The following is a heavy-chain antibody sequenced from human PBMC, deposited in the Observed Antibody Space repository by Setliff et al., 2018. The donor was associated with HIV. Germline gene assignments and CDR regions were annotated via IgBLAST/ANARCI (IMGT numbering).Heavy chain of an antibody. J-gene: IGHJ4*02. CDR2: ISYDGSDK. CDR1: GFTFSNYA. CDR3: AKDPRAAVATICDY. Sequence: PGGSLRLSCAASGFTFSNYAMHWVRQAPVKGLEWVAVISYDGSDKYYADSVKGRLTISRDNSKNTLYLQMNSLRAEDTAVYYCAKDPRAAVATICDYWGQGTLVTVSS. V-gene: IGHV3-30*04. D-gene: IGHD5-12*01.